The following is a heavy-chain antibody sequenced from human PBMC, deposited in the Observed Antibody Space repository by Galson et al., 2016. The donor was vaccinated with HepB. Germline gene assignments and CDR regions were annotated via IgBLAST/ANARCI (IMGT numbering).Heavy chain of an antibody. CDR1: GFTFSSYG. V-gene: IGHV3-30*18. J-gene: IGHJ5*02. Sequence: SLRLSCAASGFTFSSYGMHWVRQAPDKGLEWVAIISYDGSNKYYADSVKGRFTISRDNSKNTLYLQMNSLRVEDTAVYYCVNQNWFDPWGQGALVTVSS. CDR3: VNQNWFDP. CDR2: ISYDGSNK.